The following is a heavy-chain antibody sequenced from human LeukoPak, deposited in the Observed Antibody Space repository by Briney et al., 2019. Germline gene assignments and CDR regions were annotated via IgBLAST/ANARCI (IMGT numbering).Heavy chain of an antibody. CDR2: IYHSGRT. CDR1: GYSISSGYY. J-gene: IGHJ5*02. CDR3: AGSGWYGNWFDP. Sequence: SETLSLTCTVSGYSISSGYYWGWIRQPPGKGLEWIGSIYHSGRTFYNPSLKSRVTISVDTSKNQFSLKLSSVTAADTAVYYCAGSGWYGNWFDPWGQGTLVTVSS. D-gene: IGHD6-19*01. V-gene: IGHV4-38-2*02.